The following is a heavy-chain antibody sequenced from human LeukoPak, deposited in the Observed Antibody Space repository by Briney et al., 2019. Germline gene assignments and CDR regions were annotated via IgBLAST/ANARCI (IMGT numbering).Heavy chain of an antibody. V-gene: IGHV4-59*01. CDR3: ARTSPRYGYFDY. CDR2: IYYSGST. CDR1: AGSLSSDY. J-gene: IGHJ4*02. Sequence: SETLSLTCTVSAGSLSSDYWSWIRQPPGEGLEWIGYIYYSGSTNYNPSLKSRVTISVDTSKKQFSLKLNSVTAADTAVYYCARTSPRYGYFDYWGQGALVTVSS. D-gene: IGHD3-9*01.